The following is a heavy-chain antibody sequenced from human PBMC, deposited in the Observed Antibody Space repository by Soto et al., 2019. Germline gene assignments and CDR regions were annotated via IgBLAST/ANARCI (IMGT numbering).Heavy chain of an antibody. J-gene: IGHJ6*03. Sequence: QVQLQESGPGLVKPSQTLSLTCTVSGGSISSGGYYWSWIRQHPGKGLEWIGYIYYSGSTYYNPSLKSRVTISVETSKNKFSLKLRSVTAADTAVYYCARESITMVRGVIKPYYYYYMDVWGKGTTVTVSS. V-gene: IGHV4-31*03. CDR3: ARESITMVRGVIKPYYYYYMDV. CDR2: IYYSGST. CDR1: GGSISSGGYY. D-gene: IGHD3-10*01.